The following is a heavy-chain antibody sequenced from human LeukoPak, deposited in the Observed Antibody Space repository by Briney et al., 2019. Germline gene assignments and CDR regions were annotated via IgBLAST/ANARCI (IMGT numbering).Heavy chain of an antibody. CDR3: ARGGSRYFSS. V-gene: IGHV3-7*04. CDR1: GFSFSRYW. CDR2: IKPDGSEK. J-gene: IGHJ4*02. Sequence: GGSLRLSCAASGFSFSRYWMSWVRQAPGKGLEWVANIKPDGSEKYYVDSVRGRFTISRDNAKSSLYLQMNSLRAEDTALFYCARGGSRYFSSWGQGTLVTVSS. D-gene: IGHD3-9*01.